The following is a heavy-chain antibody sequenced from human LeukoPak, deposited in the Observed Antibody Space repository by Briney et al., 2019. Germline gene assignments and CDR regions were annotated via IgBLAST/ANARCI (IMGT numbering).Heavy chain of an antibody. J-gene: IGHJ6*04. V-gene: IGHV3-48*04. CDR2: IASGTRA. CDR3: AELGITMIGGV. Sequence: GGSLRLSCVASGFTFSSHGMNWVRQAPGKGLEWVSGIASGTRAYYADSVKGRFTISRDNAKNSLYLQMNSLRAEDTAVYYCAELGITMIGGVWGKGTTVTISS. CDR1: GFTFSSHG. D-gene: IGHD3-10*02.